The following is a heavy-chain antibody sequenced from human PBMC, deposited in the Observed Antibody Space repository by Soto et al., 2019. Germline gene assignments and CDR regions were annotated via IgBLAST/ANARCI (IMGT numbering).Heavy chain of an antibody. Sequence: GLSMRLSCAASGFTFSSYAMHWVRQAQGKGLEWVAVISYDGSNKYYADSVKGRFTISRDNSKNTLYLQMNSLRAEDTAVYYCARDMAIAAAGTSPYYYYYGMDVWGQGTTVTVS. CDR1: GFTFSSYA. J-gene: IGHJ6*02. V-gene: IGHV3-30-3*01. CDR2: ISYDGSNK. CDR3: ARDMAIAAAGTSPYYYYYGMDV. D-gene: IGHD6-13*01.